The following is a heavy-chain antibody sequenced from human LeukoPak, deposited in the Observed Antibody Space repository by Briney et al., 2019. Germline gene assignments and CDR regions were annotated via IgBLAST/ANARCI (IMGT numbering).Heavy chain of an antibody. CDR3: AKPRRDRNYDSSGYPSYFDY. D-gene: IGHD3-22*01. J-gene: IGHJ4*02. CDR1: GFTFSSYA. V-gene: IGHV3-23*01. Sequence: GGSLRLSCAASGFTFSSYAMSWVRQAPGKGLEWVSDISGSGGRTYYADSVKGRFTISRDNSKNTLYLQMNSLRAEDTAVYYCAKPRRDRNYDSSGYPSYFDYWGQGTLVTVSS. CDR2: ISGSGGRT.